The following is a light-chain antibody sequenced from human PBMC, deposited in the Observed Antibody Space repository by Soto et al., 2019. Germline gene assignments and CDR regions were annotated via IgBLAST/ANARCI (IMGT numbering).Light chain of an antibody. CDR3: HQRQRWPRT. CDR2: DAS. Sequence: ETVMTQSPGTLSLSPGERATLSCRASQSVSSSYLAWYQQKPGQAPRLLIYDASSRATGIPDRFSGSGSGTDFTLTITRLEPEDFAFYYCHQRQRWPRTFGQGTKVDIK. CDR1: QSVSSSY. J-gene: IGKJ1*01. V-gene: IGKV3D-20*02.